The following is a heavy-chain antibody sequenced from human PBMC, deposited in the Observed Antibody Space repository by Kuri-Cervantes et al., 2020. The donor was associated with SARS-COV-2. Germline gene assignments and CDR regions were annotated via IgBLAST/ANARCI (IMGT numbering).Heavy chain of an antibody. V-gene: IGHV4-4*07. D-gene: IGHD3-3*01. CDR3: ARGGTLRTYYDFWSGPNHLLANWFDP. CDR1: DFSISSDYY. Sequence: GSLRLSCAVSDFSISSDYYWRWIRQPAGKGLEWIGRIYTSGSTNYNPSLKSRVTMSVDTCKNQFSLKLSSVTAADTAVYYCARGGTLRTYYDFWSGPNHLLANWFDPWGQGTLVTVSS. J-gene: IGHJ5*02. CDR2: IYTSGST.